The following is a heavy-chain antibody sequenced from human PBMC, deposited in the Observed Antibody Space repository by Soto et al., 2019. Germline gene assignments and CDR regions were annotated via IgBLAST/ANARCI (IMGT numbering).Heavy chain of an antibody. Sequence: LSLTCTVSGGSISSYYWSWIRQPAGKGLEWIGRIYTSGSTNYNPSLKSRVTMSVDTSKNQFSLKLSSVTAADTAVYYCARVRIAARTGAYGMDVWGQGTTVTVSS. V-gene: IGHV4-4*07. J-gene: IGHJ6*02. CDR2: IYTSGST. D-gene: IGHD6-6*01. CDR1: GGSISSYY. CDR3: ARVRIAARTGAYGMDV.